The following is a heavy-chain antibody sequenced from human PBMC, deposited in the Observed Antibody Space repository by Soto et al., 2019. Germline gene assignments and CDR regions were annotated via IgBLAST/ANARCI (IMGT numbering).Heavy chain of an antibody. V-gene: IGHV1-46*01. Sequence: QVQLVQSGAEVKKPGASVKVSCKASGYTFTSYYMHWVRQAPGQGLEWMGIINPSGRSTSYAQKFQGRVTMTRDTSTSTVYMELSSLGSEDTAVYYCATQQLVRSPNSSGMDVWGQGTTVTVSS. D-gene: IGHD6-13*01. J-gene: IGHJ6*02. CDR1: GYTFTSYY. CDR3: ATQQLVRSPNSSGMDV. CDR2: INPSGRST.